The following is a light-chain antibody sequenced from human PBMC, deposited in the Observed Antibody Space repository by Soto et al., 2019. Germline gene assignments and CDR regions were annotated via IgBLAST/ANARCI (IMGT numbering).Light chain of an antibody. CDR1: SSNVGGYKY. V-gene: IGLV2-14*01. CDR2: EVS. CDR3: STYTSSTAYV. Sequence: QSGLAQPASVSGTPAQPITISWPCTSSNVGGYKYVSWYQLHLCKAPKLMIYEVSNRPSGISNRFSAAESGHTASLTISGLQAEDEADYYCSTYTSSTAYVFGTGTKVTVL. J-gene: IGLJ1*01.